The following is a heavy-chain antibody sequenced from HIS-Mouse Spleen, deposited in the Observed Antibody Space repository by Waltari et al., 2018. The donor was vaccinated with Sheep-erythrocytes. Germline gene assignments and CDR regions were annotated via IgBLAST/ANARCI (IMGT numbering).Heavy chain of an antibody. Sequence: EVQLVESGGGLVKPGGSLRLSCAASGFTFSSYSMNWVGQAPGEWRDWVSSISSSSSYIYYADSVKGRFTISRDNAKNSLYLQMNSLRAEDTAVYYCARVASGATFDYWGQGTLVTVSS. CDR1: GFTFSSYS. D-gene: IGHD1-26*01. J-gene: IGHJ4*02. CDR3: ARVASGATFDY. CDR2: ISSSSSYI. V-gene: IGHV3-21*01.